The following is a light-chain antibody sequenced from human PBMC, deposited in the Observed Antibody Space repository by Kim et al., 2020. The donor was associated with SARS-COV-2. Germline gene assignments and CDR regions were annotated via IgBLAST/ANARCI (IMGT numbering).Light chain of an antibody. Sequence: EIVLTQSPDTLSLSPGERATLSCRASQSVTSNYLAWYRQKPGQAPRLLIYGASSRATGIPDRVSASGSGTDFTLAISRLEPEDFAVYYCQQYSTSLYTFGQGTKLEI. CDR2: GAS. CDR1: QSVTSNY. J-gene: IGKJ2*01. CDR3: QQYSTSLYT. V-gene: IGKV3-20*01.